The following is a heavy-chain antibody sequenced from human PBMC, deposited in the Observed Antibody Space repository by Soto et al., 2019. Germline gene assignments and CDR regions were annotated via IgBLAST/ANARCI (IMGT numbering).Heavy chain of an antibody. D-gene: IGHD6-6*01. Sequence: SETLSLTCAVYGGSFSGYYWSWIRQPPGKGLEWIGYIYYSGSTYYNPSLKGRVTISVDMSKNQFSLKLSSVTAADTAVYYCARERPDGARLDPWGQGTLVTSPQ. V-gene: IGHV4-34*09. CDR1: GGSFSGYY. CDR3: ARERPDGARLDP. J-gene: IGHJ5*02. CDR2: IYYSGST.